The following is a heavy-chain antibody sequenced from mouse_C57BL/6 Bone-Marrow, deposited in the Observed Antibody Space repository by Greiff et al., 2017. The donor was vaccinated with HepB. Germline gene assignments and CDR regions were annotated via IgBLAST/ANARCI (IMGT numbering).Heavy chain of an antibody. Sequence: EVQVVESGEGLVKPGGSLKLSCAASGFTFSSYAMSWVRQTPEKRLEWVAYISSGGDYIYYADTLKGRFTITRDNARNTLYLQMSSLKSEDTAMYYCGRTDYYGSSSWFAYGGQGTLVTVSA. CDR3: GRTDYYGSSSWFAY. CDR2: ISSGGDYI. D-gene: IGHD1-1*01. V-gene: IGHV5S21*01. J-gene: IGHJ3*01. CDR1: GFTFSSYA.